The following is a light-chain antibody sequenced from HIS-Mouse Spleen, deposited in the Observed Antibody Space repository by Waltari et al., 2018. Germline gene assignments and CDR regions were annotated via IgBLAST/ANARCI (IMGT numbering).Light chain of an antibody. J-gene: IGLJ2*01. CDR1: KLGDKY. CDR3: QAWDSSNVV. CDR2: QDS. V-gene: IGLV3-1*01. Sequence: SYELTQPPSVSVSPGQTASITCSGDKLGDKYACWYQQKPGQSPVLVIYQDSTLPAGIPVRCSGSNSGNTATLTISGTQAMDEADYYCQAWDSSNVVFGGGTKLTVL.